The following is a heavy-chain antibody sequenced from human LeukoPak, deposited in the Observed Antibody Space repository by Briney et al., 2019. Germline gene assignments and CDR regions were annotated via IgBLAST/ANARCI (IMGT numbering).Heavy chain of an antibody. D-gene: IGHD3-10*01. CDR3: ASMVDNWFDP. Sequence: SETLSLTCTVSGGSINSYYWSWIRQPPGRGLEWIGSIHYSGSTSYNPSLRSRVTISVDKSKNQFSLKLSSVTAADTAVYYCASMVDNWFDPWGQGTLVTVSS. V-gene: IGHV4-59*12. CDR2: IHYSGST. CDR1: GGSINSYY. J-gene: IGHJ5*02.